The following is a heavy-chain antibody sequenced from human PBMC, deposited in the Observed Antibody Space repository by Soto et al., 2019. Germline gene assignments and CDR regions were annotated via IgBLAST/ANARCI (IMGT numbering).Heavy chain of an antibody. V-gene: IGHV4-4*02. CDR3: ARNRELGPGNLDYDY. CDR2: IYHSGTT. Sequence: QVQLQESGPGLVRPSGTLSLTCAVSGDSIRSGNWWSWVRQAPQKGLEWLGEIYHSGTTMYNPSLTPRLTISVDKSKNQFSLTLISVTAADTAVYYCARNRELGPGNLDYDYWGHGTLVAVSS. D-gene: IGHD1-1*01. J-gene: IGHJ4*01. CDR1: GDSIRSGNW.